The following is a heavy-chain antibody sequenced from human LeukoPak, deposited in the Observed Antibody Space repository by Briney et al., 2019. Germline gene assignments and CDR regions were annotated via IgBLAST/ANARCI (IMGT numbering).Heavy chain of an antibody. V-gene: IGHV4-59*08. Sequence: NPSETLSLTCTVSGGSISSYYWSWIRQPPGKGLEWIGYIYYSGSTNYNPSLKSRVTISVDTSKNQFSLKPSSVTAADTAVYYCARQIAAAGTYYYYVMDVWGQGTTVTVSS. CDR1: GGSISSYY. CDR2: IYYSGST. J-gene: IGHJ6*02. CDR3: ARQIAAAGTYYYYVMDV. D-gene: IGHD6-13*01.